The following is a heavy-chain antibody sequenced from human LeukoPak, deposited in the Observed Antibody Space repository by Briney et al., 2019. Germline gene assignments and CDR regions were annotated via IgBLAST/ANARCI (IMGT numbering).Heavy chain of an antibody. CDR3: ARGVYNFWSGYPQNWFVP. Sequence: SETLYLTCTVSGTSISSGDYYWSWIRQPPGNGLEWIGYISYSGSTYYKPSLKSRLTISIDTSKNQFSLKLSSVTAADTAVYYCARGVYNFWSGYPQNWFVPWGQGILVTVSS. CDR1: GTSISSGDYY. V-gene: IGHV4-30-4*08. J-gene: IGHJ5*02. CDR2: ISYSGST. D-gene: IGHD3-3*01.